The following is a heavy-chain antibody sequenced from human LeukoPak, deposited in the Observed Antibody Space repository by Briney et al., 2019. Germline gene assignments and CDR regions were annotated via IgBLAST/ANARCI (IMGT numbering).Heavy chain of an antibody. J-gene: IGHJ1*01. CDR2: ITNDGSST. Sequence: PGGSLRLSCAASGLTFSSHWMHWVRQAPGKGLVWVSRITNDGSSTTYADSVKGRFTISRDNSKNTLYLQMNSLRAEDTAVYYCAKAPPFISTPVSCQHWGQGTLVTVSS. V-gene: IGHV3-74*01. CDR1: GLTFSSHW. CDR3: AKAPPFISTPVSCQH. D-gene: IGHD3-22*01.